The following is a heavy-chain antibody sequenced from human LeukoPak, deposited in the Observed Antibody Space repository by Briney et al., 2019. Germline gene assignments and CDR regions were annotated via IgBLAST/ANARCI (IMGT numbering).Heavy chain of an antibody. CDR2: INHSGST. V-gene: IGHV4-34*01. CDR3: ATDYYGSGSYSPSNAFDI. J-gene: IGHJ3*02. D-gene: IGHD3-10*01. Sequence: SETLSLTCAVYGGSFSGYYWSWILQPPGKGLEWIGEINHSGSTNYNPSLKSRVTISVDTSKNQFSLKLSSVTAADTAVYYCATDYYGSGSYSPSNAFDIWGQGTMVTVSS. CDR1: GGSFSGYY.